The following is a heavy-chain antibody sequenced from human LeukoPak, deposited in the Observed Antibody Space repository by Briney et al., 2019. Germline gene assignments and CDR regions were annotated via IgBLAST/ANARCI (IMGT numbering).Heavy chain of an antibody. CDR1: GYSFTSYW. J-gene: IGHJ6*03. V-gene: IGHV5-51*01. Sequence: GESLKISCQGSGYSFTSYWIGWVRQMPGQGLEWMGSIYPGDSDTRYSPSFQGQVTISADKSISTAYLQWSSLNASDTAMYYCARHRSIWFGESRRYYYMDVWGKGNTVTVSS. CDR2: IYPGDSDT. D-gene: IGHD3-10*01. CDR3: ARHRSIWFGESRRYYYMDV.